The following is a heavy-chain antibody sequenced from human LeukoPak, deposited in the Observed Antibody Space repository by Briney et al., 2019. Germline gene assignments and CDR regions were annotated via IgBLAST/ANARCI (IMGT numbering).Heavy chain of an antibody. Sequence: SQTLSLTCTVSGGSISSGGYYWSWIRQHPGKGLEWIGYIYYSGSTYHNPSLKSRVTISVDTSKNQFSLKLSSVTAADTAVYYCARSPLWFGKSDAFDIWGQGTMVTVSS. CDR3: ARSPLWFGKSDAFDI. CDR1: GGSISSGGYY. V-gene: IGHV4-31*03. J-gene: IGHJ3*02. D-gene: IGHD3-10*01. CDR2: IYYSGST.